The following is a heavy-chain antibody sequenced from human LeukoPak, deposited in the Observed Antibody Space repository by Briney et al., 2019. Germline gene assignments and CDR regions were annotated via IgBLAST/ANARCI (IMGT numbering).Heavy chain of an antibody. J-gene: IGHJ4*02. CDR3: ARDGVLVAGAFDY. V-gene: IGHV4-39*07. D-gene: IGHD2-8*02. CDR1: GGSINNNNYN. CDR2: IYYSGST. Sequence: SETLSLTCTVSGGSINNNNYNWGWIRQPPGKGLEWIGSIYYSGSTYYNPSLKSRVTISIDTSKNQFSLRLTSVTAADTAVYYCARDGVLVAGAFDYWGQGTLVTVSS.